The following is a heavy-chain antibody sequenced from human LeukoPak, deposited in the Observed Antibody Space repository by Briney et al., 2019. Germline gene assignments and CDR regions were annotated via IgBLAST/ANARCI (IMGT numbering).Heavy chain of an antibody. Sequence: SETLSLTCTVSGASISSYYWNWIRQSPGKGLEWIGFIYYVGSTHYSPSLNSRVTMSVDTSKSQISLRLSSVSAADTAIYYCARRNYDFWSDYGLDVWGQGTPVTVSS. CDR2: IYYVGST. CDR1: GASISSYY. J-gene: IGHJ6*02. CDR3: ARRNYDFWSDYGLDV. V-gene: IGHV4-59*01. D-gene: IGHD3-3*01.